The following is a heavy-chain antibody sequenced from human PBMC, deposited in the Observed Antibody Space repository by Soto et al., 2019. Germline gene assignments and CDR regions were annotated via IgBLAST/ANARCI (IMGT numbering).Heavy chain of an antibody. CDR2: FSDGGSNT. D-gene: IGHD6-13*01. Sequence: EVQLLESGGGLVQPGGSLRLSCAASGFSFSSYAMNWVRQAPGKGLECVSAFSDGGSNTYYTDSVKGLFTISRDNSKNTGFLQMNSLRAEDTAVYYCASLDSSTWYTGYYFDYWGQGTLVTVSS. CDR1: GFSFSSYA. J-gene: IGHJ4*02. CDR3: ASLDSSTWYTGYYFDY. V-gene: IGHV3-23*01.